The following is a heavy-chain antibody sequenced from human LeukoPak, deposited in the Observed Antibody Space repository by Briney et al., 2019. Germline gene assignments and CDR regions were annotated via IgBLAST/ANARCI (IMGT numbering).Heavy chain of an antibody. J-gene: IGHJ6*02. Sequence: PGRSLRLSCAASGFTFSSYAMHWVRQAPGKGLEWVAVISYDGSNKYYADSVKGRFTISRDNSKNTLYLQMNSLRAEDTAVYYCARAQKAVAGVYYYGMDVWGQGTTVTVSS. CDR3: ARAQKAVAGVYYYGMDV. V-gene: IGHV3-30-3*01. CDR2: ISYDGSNK. CDR1: GFTFSSYA. D-gene: IGHD6-19*01.